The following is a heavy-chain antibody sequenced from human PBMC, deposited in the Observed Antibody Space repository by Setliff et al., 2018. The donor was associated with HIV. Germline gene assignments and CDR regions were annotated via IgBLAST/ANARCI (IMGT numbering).Heavy chain of an antibody. CDR1: GFTFNTYS. D-gene: IGHD6-25*01. V-gene: IGHV3-23*01. Sequence: GGSLRLSCAASGFTFNTYSMNWVRQAPGKGLEWVSGISGSGGSKYYADSVKGRFTLSRDNSKNTVYLQVGSLRPDDTAMYYCARSRPYNSALDYWGQGTLVT. CDR2: ISGSGGSK. J-gene: IGHJ4*02. CDR3: ARSRPYNSALDY.